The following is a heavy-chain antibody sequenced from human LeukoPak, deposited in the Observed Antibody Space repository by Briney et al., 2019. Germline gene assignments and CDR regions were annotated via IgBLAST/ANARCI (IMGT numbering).Heavy chain of an antibody. J-gene: IGHJ6*02. CDR2: IYYSGST. CDR3: ARHMPGYSSSPPMDV. Sequence: SETLSLTCTVSGGSISSYYWSWIWQPPGKGLEWIGYIYYSGSTNYNPSLKSRVTISVDTSKNQFSLKLSSVTAADTAVYYCARHMPGYSSSPPMDVWGQGTTVTVSS. V-gene: IGHV4-59*08. CDR1: GGSISSYY. D-gene: IGHD6-13*01.